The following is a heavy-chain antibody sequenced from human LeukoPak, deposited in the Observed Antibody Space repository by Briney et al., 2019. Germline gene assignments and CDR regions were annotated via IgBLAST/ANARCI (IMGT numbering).Heavy chain of an antibody. Sequence: ASETLSLPCAVYGGSFSGYYWSWIRQPPGKGLEWIGEINHSGSTNYNPSLKSRVTISVDKSKNQFSLKLSSVTAADTAVYYCARQTGSGLFILPGGQGTLVTVSS. D-gene: IGHD3/OR15-3a*01. CDR1: GGSFSGYY. V-gene: IGHV4-34*01. J-gene: IGHJ4*02. CDR3: ARQTGSGLFILP. CDR2: INHSGST.